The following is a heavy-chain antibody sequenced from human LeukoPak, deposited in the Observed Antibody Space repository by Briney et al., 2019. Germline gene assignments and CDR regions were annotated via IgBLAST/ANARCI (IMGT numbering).Heavy chain of an antibody. V-gene: IGHV3-23*01. D-gene: IGHD3-10*01. J-gene: IGHJ3*02. CDR1: GFTFSNYA. CDR3: AKDHDYYASGPI. Sequence: GGSLRLSCAASGFTFSNYAMNWVRQAPGKGLEWVSAIGGSGDSTYYANSVKGRFTISRDDSKDTLYLQMNSLRAEDTALYYCAKDHDYYASGPIWGQGTMVTVSS. CDR2: IGGSGDST.